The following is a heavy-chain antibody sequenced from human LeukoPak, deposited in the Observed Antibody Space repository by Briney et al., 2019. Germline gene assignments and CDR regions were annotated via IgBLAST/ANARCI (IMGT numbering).Heavy chain of an antibody. J-gene: IGHJ4*02. V-gene: IGHV4-59*01. CDR3: ARDSPDGNSGFDY. D-gene: IGHD4-23*01. CDR1: GGSISSYY. CDR2: IYYSGST. Sequence: SETLSLTCTASGGSISSYYWSWIRQPPGKGLEWIGYIYYSGSTNYNPSLKSRVTISVDTSKNQFSLKLSSVTAADTAVYYCARDSPDGNSGFDYWGQGTLVTVSS.